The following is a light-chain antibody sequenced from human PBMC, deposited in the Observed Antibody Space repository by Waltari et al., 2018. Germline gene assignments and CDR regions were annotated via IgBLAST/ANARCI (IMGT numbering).Light chain of an antibody. J-gene: IGLJ3*02. V-gene: IGLV2-14*03. CDR1: TSDVGLYNY. CDR3: NSYTGSSSWV. Sequence: QSALTQPASVSGSPGPSITISCTGTTSDVGLYNYVSWYQQHPGKAPQLIIYDVFERPSGVSNRFSGSKSGNTASLTISGLLAEDEADYYCNSYTGSSSWVFGGGTKLTVL. CDR2: DVF.